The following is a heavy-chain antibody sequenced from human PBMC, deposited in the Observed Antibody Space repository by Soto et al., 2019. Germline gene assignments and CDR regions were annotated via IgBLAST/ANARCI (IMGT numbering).Heavy chain of an antibody. CDR2: IYSGGST. J-gene: IGHJ3*02. CDR3: ARQYDDYGDYGAFDI. D-gene: IGHD4-17*01. CDR1: GFTVSSNY. V-gene: IGHV3-66*04. Sequence: PGGSLRLCCAASGFTVSSNYMSWVRQAPGKGLEWVSVIYSGGSTYYADSVKGRFTISRDNSKNTLYLQMNSLRAEDTAVYYCARQYDDYGDYGAFDIWGQGTMVTVSS.